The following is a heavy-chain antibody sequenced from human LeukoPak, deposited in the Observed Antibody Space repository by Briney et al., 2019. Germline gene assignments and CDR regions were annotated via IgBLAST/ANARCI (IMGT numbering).Heavy chain of an antibody. D-gene: IGHD3-10*01. CDR3: ARERTSSGTPFYFDY. V-gene: IGHV4-4*07. J-gene: IGHJ4*02. CDR1: GGSISNYF. CDR2: IYTNENT. Sequence: SETLSLTCTVSGGSISNYFWSWIRQPAGKGLEWIGRIYTNENTNYNPSLKSRVTMSVDTSEHQFSLRLSSVAAADTAVYYCARERTSSGTPFYFDYWSQGTLVTVSS.